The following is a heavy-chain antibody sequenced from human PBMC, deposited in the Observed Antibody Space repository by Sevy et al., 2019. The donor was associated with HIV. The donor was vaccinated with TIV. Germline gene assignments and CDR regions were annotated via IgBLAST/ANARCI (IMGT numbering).Heavy chain of an antibody. J-gene: IGHJ4*02. CDR2: FDPEDGET. CDR1: GYTLTQLS. CDR3: ATGREYYEGNSGYFDY. Sequence: ASVKVSCKLSGYTLTQLSMHWVRQAPGKGLEWLGSFDPEDGETIYAQKFQGRFTMTEETSTDTAYMELSSLRSEDTAVYYCATGREYYEGNSGYFDYWGQATLVTVSS. V-gene: IGHV1-24*01. D-gene: IGHD3-3*01.